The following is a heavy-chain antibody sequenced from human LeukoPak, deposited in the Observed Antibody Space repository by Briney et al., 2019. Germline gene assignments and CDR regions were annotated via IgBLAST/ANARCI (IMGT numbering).Heavy chain of an antibody. Sequence: GGSLRLSCAASGFSFNSDWMDWVRQAPGKGLEWVANIKHDESEKNYLDSVKGRFTISRDNAQNSLYLRMNGLRVEDTAVYYCTRRLDDWGQGTLVTVSS. J-gene: IGHJ4*02. CDR3: TRRLDD. CDR1: GFSFNSDW. D-gene: IGHD3-16*01. V-gene: IGHV3-7*01. CDR2: IKHDESEK.